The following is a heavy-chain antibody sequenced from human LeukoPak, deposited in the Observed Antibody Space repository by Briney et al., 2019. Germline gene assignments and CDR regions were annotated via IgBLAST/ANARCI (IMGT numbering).Heavy chain of an antibody. CDR1: GYTFTSYG. CDR3: ARVGGAYHFGELLEGYFDY. D-gene: IGHD3-10*01. V-gene: IGHV1-18*01. Sequence: ASVKVSCKASGYTFTSYGISWVRQAPGQGLEWMGWISAYNGNTNYAQKLQGRVTMTTDTSTSTAYMELRSLRSDDTAVYYCARVGGAYHFGELLEGYFDYWGQGTLVTVSS. CDR2: ISAYNGNT. J-gene: IGHJ4*02.